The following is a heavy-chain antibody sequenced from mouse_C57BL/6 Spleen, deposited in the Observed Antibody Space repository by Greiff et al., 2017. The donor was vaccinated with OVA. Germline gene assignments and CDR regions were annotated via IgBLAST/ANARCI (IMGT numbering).Heavy chain of an antibody. J-gene: IGHJ4*01. CDR2: IHPNSGST. CDR3: ARPLYQGAMDY. V-gene: IGHV1-64*01. Sequence: VQLQQSGAELVKPGASVKLSCKASGYTFTSYWMHWVKQRPGQGLEWIGMIHPNSGSTNYNEKFKSKATLTVDKSSSTAYMQLSSLTSEDSAVYYCARPLYQGAMDYWGQGTSVTVSS. D-gene: IGHD2-1*01. CDR1: GYTFTSYW.